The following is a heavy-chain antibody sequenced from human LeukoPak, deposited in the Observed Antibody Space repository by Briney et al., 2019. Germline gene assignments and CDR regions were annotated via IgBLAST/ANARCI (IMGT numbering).Heavy chain of an antibody. Sequence: SETLSLTCAVSGTSFSSYYWSWIRQPPGKGLEWIGEVNHSGYTNDNPSLKSRVAISVDTSKNQFSLRLRSVTAADTAVYFCARMTTGHDFWGQGTLVTVSS. D-gene: IGHD4-17*01. V-gene: IGHV4-34*01. CDR3: ARMTTGHDF. J-gene: IGHJ4*02. CDR2: VNHSGYT. CDR1: GTSFSSYY.